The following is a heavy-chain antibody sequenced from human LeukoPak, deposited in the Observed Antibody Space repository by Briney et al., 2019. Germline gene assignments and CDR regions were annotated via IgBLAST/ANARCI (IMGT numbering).Heavy chain of an antibody. J-gene: IGHJ4*02. CDR1: GFTVSSNY. D-gene: IGHD6-19*01. CDR3: ASSGYSSGWGLGY. V-gene: IGHV3-53*01. Sequence: GGSLRLSCAASGFTVSSNYMSWVRQAPGKGLEWVSVIYSGGSTYYADSVKGRFTISRDNSKNTLGLQMNRMRAEDTAVYYCASSGYSSGWGLGYWGQGTLVTVSS. CDR2: IYSGGST.